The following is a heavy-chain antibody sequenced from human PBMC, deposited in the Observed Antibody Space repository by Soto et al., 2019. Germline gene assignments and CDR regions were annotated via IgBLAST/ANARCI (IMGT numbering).Heavy chain of an antibody. V-gene: IGHV5-10-1*01. CDR3: ASGIAARHASGDYYYYYGMDV. D-gene: IGHD6-6*01. Sequence: PGESLKISCKGSGYSFTSYWISWVRQMPGKGLEWMGRIDPSDSYTNYSPSFQGHVTISADKSISTAYLQWSSLKASDTAMYYCASGIAARHASGDYYYYYGMDVWGQGTTVTVS. J-gene: IGHJ6*02. CDR1: GYSFTSYW. CDR2: IDPSDSYT.